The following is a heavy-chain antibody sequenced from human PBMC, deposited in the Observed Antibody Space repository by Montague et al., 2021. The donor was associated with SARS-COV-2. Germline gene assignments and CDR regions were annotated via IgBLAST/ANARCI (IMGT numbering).Heavy chain of an antibody. V-gene: IGHV4-39*01. D-gene: IGHD6-13*01. J-gene: IGHJ4*02. CDR2: INYSGTT. CDR1: GGSITDRTYY. CDR3: ARHWGIAAAGN. Sequence: SETLSLTCSVSGGSITDRTYYWGCIRQSPGKGLEWIGAINYSGTTYYXPSLKSRVTISLDTAKNQFSLKMTSVTAADTAVYYCARHWGIAAAGNWGQGTLSPSPQ.